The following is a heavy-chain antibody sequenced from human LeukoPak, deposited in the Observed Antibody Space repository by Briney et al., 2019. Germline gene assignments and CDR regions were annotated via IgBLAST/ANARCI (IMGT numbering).Heavy chain of an antibody. J-gene: IGHJ6*03. CDR1: GGSISNYY. CDR3: ARKVRDYGDYLYYYYYMDV. Sequence: PSETLSLTCTVSGGSISNYYWSWIRQPPGKGLEWIGYIYYSGSTNYNPSLKSRVTISVDTSKNQFSLKLSSVTAADTAVYYCARKVRDYGDYLYYYYYMDVWGKGTTVTISS. CDR2: IYYSGST. V-gene: IGHV4-59*12. D-gene: IGHD4-17*01.